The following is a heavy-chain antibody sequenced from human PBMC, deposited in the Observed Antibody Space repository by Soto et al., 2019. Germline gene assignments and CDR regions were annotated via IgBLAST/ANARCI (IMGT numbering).Heavy chain of an antibody. Sequence: QVQLVQSGAEVKKPGASGKVSCKASGSTFTSYAINWVRQATGQGLEWMGWRNPNSGNPAYAQKFMGRVTIIRNTTISTAYMELSSLRAEDAAVYYCARERTRGFDPWGQGTLVTVSS. CDR2: RNPNSGNP. V-gene: IGHV1-8*01. CDR1: GSTFTSYA. CDR3: ARERTRGFDP. J-gene: IGHJ5*02.